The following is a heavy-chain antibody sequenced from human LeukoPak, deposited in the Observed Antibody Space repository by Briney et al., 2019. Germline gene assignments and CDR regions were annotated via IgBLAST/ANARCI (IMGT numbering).Heavy chain of an antibody. V-gene: IGHV4-59*12. Sequence: SQTLSLTCTVSGGSISSFYWSWIRQPPGKGLEWIGYIYYTGSTNYNSSLKSRVTISVETSKNQFSLKLSSVTAADTAVYYYHYYYYMDVWGKGTTVTVSS. J-gene: IGHJ6*03. CDR2: IYYTGST. CDR3: HYYYYMDV. CDR1: GGSISSFY.